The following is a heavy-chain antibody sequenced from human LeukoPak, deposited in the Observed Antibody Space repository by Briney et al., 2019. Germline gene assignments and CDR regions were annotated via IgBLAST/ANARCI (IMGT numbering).Heavy chain of an antibody. CDR2: IYYSGST. D-gene: IGHD1-26*01. V-gene: IGHV4-59*08. CDR1: GGSISSHY. J-gene: IGHJ4*02. Sequence: SETLSLTCTVSGGSISSHYWSWIRQPPGKGLEWIGYIYYSGSTNYNPSLKSRVTISVDTSKNQFSLKLSSVTAADTAVYYCASGYSGSYLFWGQATLVTVSS. CDR3: ASGYSGSYLF.